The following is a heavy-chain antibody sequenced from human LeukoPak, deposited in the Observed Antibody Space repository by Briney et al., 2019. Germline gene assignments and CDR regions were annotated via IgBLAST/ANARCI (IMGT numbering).Heavy chain of an antibody. CDR1: GGSFSGYY. V-gene: IGHV4-34*01. CDR2: INHSGST. Sequence: ASETLSLTCAVYGGSFSGYYWSWIRQPPGKGLEWIGEINHSGSTNYNTSLKSRVTISVDTSKNQCSLKLSSVTAADTAVYYCARGRGIAAAGTRAIDYWGQGTLVTVYS. CDR3: ARGRGIAAAGTRAIDY. D-gene: IGHD6-13*01. J-gene: IGHJ4*02.